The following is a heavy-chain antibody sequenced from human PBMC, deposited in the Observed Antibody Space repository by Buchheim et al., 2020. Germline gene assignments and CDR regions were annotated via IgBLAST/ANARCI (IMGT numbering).Heavy chain of an antibody. J-gene: IGHJ4*02. CDR2: ISSSSSYI. Sequence: EVQLVESGGGLVKPGGSLRLSCAASGFTFSSYSMNWVRQAPGKGLEWVSSISSSSSYIYYADSVKGRFTISRDNAKNSLYLQMNSLRTEDTAVYYCARNVLLWFGELRNDYCGQRTL. V-gene: IGHV3-21*01. CDR3: ARNVLLWFGELRNDY. D-gene: IGHD3-10*01. CDR1: GFTFSSYS.